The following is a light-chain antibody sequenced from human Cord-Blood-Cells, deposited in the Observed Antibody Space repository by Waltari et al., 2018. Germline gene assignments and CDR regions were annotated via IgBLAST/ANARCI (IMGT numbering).Light chain of an antibody. CDR3: SSYTSSSTLYV. Sequence: QSALTQPASVSGSPGQSIAISCTGTSSDVGGHNYVSWYQQHPGKAPKLMIYEVSNRPSGVSNRFSGSKSGNTACLTISGLQAEDEADYYCSSYTSSSTLYVFGTGTKVTVL. J-gene: IGLJ1*01. V-gene: IGLV2-14*01. CDR2: EVS. CDR1: SSDVGGHNY.